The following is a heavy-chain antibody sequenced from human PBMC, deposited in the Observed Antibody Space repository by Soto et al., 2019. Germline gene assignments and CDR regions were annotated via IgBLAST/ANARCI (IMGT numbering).Heavy chain of an antibody. CDR3: AALPAAILLHYFDY. V-gene: IGHV1-69*13. Sequence: SVKVSCKASGGTFSSYAISWVRQAPGQGLEWMGGIIPIFGTATYAQKFQGRVTITADESTSTAYMELSSLRSEDTAVYYCAALPAAILLHYFDYWGQGTLVTVSS. D-gene: IGHD2-2*01. CDR2: IIPIFGTA. CDR1: GGTFSSYA. J-gene: IGHJ4*02.